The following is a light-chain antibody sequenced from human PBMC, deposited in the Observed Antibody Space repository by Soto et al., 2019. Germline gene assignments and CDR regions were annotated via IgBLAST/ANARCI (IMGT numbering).Light chain of an antibody. CDR2: SNN. Sequence: QSVLTQPPSASGTPGQKVFISCSGSSSNISGTNYAYLYQQLPGAAPKLLMHSNNLRPSGVPERISGSKFGTAASLAISGLRSEDEAVYYCASWDDRLGAVIFGGGTKVTVL. CDR1: SSNISGTNY. J-gene: IGLJ2*01. CDR3: ASWDDRLGAVI. V-gene: IGLV1-47*02.